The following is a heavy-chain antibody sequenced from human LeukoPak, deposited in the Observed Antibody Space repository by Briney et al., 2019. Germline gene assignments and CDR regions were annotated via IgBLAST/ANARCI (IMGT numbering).Heavy chain of an antibody. CDR1: GFTFSSYA. J-gene: IGHJ3*01. CDR3: AKDRNDILTGYSTWGAFDV. Sequence: GRSLRLSCAASGFTFSSYAMSWVRQAPGKGLEWVSVISGSGSSTNYADSVKGRFTISRDNSKNTLYLQMNSLRAEDTAVYYCAKDRNDILTGYSTWGAFDVWGQGTMVTVSS. CDR2: ISGSGSST. D-gene: IGHD3-9*01. V-gene: IGHV3-23*01.